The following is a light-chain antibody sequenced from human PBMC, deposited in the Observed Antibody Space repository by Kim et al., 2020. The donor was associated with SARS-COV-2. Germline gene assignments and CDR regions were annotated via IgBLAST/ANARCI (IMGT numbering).Light chain of an antibody. CDR2: QDS. V-gene: IGLV3-1*01. CDR3: QAWDSSRV. J-gene: IGLJ3*02. CDR1: KLVDKY. Sequence: VAGCPGQTAGIPCSGDKLVDKYACWYQQKPGQSPVLVIYQDSKRPSGIPERFSGSNSGNTATLTISGTQAMDEADYYCQAWDSSRVFGGGTQLTVL.